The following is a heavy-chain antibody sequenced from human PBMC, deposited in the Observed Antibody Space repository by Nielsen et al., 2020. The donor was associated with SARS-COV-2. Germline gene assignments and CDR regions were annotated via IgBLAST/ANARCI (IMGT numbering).Heavy chain of an antibody. V-gene: IGHV4-31*02. CDR3: ARVGRGYDILTGYQDYYYYMDV. J-gene: IGHJ6*03. D-gene: IGHD3-9*01. Sequence: WIRQPPGKGLEWIGYIYYSGSTYYNPSFKSRVTISVDTSKNQFSLKLSSVTAADTAVYYCARVGRGYDILTGYQDYYYYMDVWGKGTTVTVSS. CDR2: IYYSGST.